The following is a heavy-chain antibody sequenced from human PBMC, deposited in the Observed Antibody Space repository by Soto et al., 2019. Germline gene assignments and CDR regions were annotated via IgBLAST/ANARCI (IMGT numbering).Heavy chain of an antibody. J-gene: IGHJ4*02. CDR1: GYTFTSYG. D-gene: IGHD1-26*01. CDR3: AQSSGSYYQPDYYFDY. Sequence: ASVKVSCKASGYTFTSYGISWVRQAPGQGLEWMGWISAYNGNTDYAQKLQGRVTMTPDTSTSTAYMELRSLRSDDTAVYYCAQSSGSYYQPDYYFDYWGQGTLVTVSS. V-gene: IGHV1-18*01. CDR2: ISAYNGNT.